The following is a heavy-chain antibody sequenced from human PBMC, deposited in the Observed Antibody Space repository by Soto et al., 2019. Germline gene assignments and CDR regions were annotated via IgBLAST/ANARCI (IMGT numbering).Heavy chain of an antibody. CDR3: ARTSTIFGVVITAYYYYYGMDV. J-gene: IGHJ6*02. V-gene: IGHV1-69*13. CDR2: IIPIFGTA. Sequence: SVKVSCKASGGTFSSYAISWVRQAPGQGLEWMGGIIPIFGTANYAQKFQGRVTITADESTSTAYMELSSLRSEDTAVYYCARTSTIFGVVITAYYYYYGMDVWCPGTTGTVSS. D-gene: IGHD3-3*01. CDR1: GGTFSSYA.